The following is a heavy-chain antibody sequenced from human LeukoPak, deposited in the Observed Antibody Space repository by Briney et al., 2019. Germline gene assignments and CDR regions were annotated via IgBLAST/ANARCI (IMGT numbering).Heavy chain of an antibody. D-gene: IGHD2-15*01. CDR2: ISAYNGNT. J-gene: IGHJ4*02. CDR3: ARDCSGGSCSDY. Sequence: ASVKVSCKASGYTFTSYGISWVRQAPGQGLEWMGWISAYNGNTNYAEKLQGRVTMTTDTSTSTAYMELRSLRSDDTAVYYCARDCSGGSCSDYWGQGTLVTVSS. CDR1: GYTFTSYG. V-gene: IGHV1-18*01.